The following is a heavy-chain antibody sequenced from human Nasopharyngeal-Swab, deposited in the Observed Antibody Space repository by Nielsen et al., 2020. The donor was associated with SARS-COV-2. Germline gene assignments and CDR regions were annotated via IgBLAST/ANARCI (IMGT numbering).Heavy chain of an antibody. CDR1: GFTFSSYW. CDR2: IKQDGSEK. V-gene: IGHV3-7*01. Sequence: GGSLRLSCAASGFTFSSYWMSWVRQAPGKRLEWVANIKQDGSEKYYVDSVKGRFTISRDNAKNSLYLQMNSLRAEDTAVYYCARGGGLDIVVVPADYYYYMDVWGKGTTVTVSS. J-gene: IGHJ6*03. CDR3: ARGGGLDIVVVPADYYYYMDV. D-gene: IGHD2-2*01.